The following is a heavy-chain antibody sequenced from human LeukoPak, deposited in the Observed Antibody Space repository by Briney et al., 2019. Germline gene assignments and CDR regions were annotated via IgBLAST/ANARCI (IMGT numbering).Heavy chain of an antibody. CDR1: GGSISSSSYY. CDR2: IYHSGST. CDR3: ARHIGRDGYGPTFDY. D-gene: IGHD5-24*01. Sequence: SETLSLTCTVSGGSISSSSYYWGWIRQPPGKGLEWIGSIYHSGSTYYNPSLKSRVTISVDTSKNQFSLRLSSVTAADTAVYYCARHIGRDGYGPTFDYWGQGTLVTVSS. V-gene: IGHV4-39*01. J-gene: IGHJ4*02.